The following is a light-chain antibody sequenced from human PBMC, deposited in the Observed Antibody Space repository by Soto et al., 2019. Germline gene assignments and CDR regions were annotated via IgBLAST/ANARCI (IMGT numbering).Light chain of an antibody. Sequence: DIQMTQSPSTLSASVGDRVTINCRASQSISSWLAWYQQKPGKAPKLLIYDASSLESGVPSRFSGSGSGTDFTLTINRLEPEDLAVYYCQQYGSSQVTFGQGTKVDIK. J-gene: IGKJ1*01. CDR2: DAS. CDR1: QSISSW. V-gene: IGKV1-5*01. CDR3: QQYGSSQVT.